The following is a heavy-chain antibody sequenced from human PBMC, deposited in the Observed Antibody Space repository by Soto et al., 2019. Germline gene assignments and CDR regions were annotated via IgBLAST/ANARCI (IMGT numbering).Heavy chain of an antibody. V-gene: IGHV3-23*01. CDR1: GFTFTNYA. CDR2: ISGSGSST. CDR3: AYSTALNYCYGMDV. D-gene: IGHD2-15*01. J-gene: IGHJ6*02. Sequence: EVQLLESGGGLVQPGGSLRLSCAASGFTFTNYAMSWVRQAPGKGLEWVSAISGSGSSTYYADSVKGRFTISRDNSENTLFLQMTSLRAEATAVYNWAYSTALNYCYGMDVWGQGTTVTVSS.